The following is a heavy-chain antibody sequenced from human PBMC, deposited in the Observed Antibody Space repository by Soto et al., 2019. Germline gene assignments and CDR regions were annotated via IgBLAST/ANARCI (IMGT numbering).Heavy chain of an antibody. D-gene: IGHD3-22*01. CDR1: GLTFTSSA. V-gene: IGHV1-58*02. J-gene: IGHJ4*02. CDR2: VVVGSGNT. Sequence: SVKVSCKASGLTFTSSAIQWVRQARGQRLEWIGWVVVGSGNTNYAPQFQERVTITRDTATRTSYMELSSLRSEDTALYYCAADSGDDSTGYGADYWGQGTLVTVSS. CDR3: AADSGDDSTGYGADY.